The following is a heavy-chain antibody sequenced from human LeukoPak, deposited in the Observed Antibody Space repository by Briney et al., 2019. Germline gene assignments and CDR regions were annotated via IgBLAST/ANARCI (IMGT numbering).Heavy chain of an antibody. D-gene: IGHD3-9*01. V-gene: IGHV3-48*03. CDR3: ASSFHSELSILTGYYRDY. J-gene: IGHJ4*02. Sequence: PGGSLRLSCAASGFTFSSYEMNWVRQAPGKGLEWVSYISSSGSTIYYADSVKGRFTISRDNAKNSLYLQMNSLRAEDTAVYYCASSFHSELSILTGYYRDYWGQGTLVTVSS. CDR2: ISSSGSTI. CDR1: GFTFSSYE.